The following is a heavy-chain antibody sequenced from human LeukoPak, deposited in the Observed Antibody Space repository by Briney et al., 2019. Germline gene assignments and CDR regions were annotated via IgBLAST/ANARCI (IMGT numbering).Heavy chain of an antibody. CDR2: ISSSGSTI. CDR3: ARESVVVVPAATKYGMDV. Sequence: PGGSLRLSCAASGFTLSSYEMNWVRQAPGKGLEWVSYISSSGSTIYYADSVKGRFTISRDNAKNSLYLQMNSLRAEDTAVYYCARESVVVVPAATKYGMDVWGKGTTVTVSS. J-gene: IGHJ6*04. CDR1: GFTLSSYE. D-gene: IGHD2-2*01. V-gene: IGHV3-48*03.